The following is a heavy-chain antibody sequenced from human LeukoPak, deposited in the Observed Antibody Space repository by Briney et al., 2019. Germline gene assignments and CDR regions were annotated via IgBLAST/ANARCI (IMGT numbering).Heavy chain of an antibody. J-gene: IGHJ5*02. CDR3: ARSHQGRWFGELFLGIWFDP. Sequence: GESLKISCKGSGYSFTSYWIGWVRQMPGKGLEWMGIIYPGDSDTRYSPSFQGQVTISADKSISTAYLQWSSLKASDTAMYYCARSHQGRWFGELFLGIWFDPWGQGTLVTVSS. CDR2: IYPGDSDT. D-gene: IGHD3-10*01. CDR1: GYSFTSYW. V-gene: IGHV5-51*01.